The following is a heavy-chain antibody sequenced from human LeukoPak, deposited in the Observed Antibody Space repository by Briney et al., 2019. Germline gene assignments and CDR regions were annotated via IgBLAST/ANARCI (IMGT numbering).Heavy chain of an antibody. Sequence: PSETLTLTCTVSGVSISIYYWSWIRQPPGKALEWVGYIYYSGSTNHNPSLKSRVTISVDTSKNQFSLKLSSVTAADTAVYYCARHFSSGSYPDFDYWGQGTLVTVSS. D-gene: IGHD1-26*01. V-gene: IGHV4-59*08. J-gene: IGHJ4*02. CDR1: GVSISIYY. CDR2: IYYSGST. CDR3: ARHFSSGSYPDFDY.